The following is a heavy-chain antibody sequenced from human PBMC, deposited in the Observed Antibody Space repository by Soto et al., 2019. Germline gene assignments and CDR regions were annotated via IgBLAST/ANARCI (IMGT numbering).Heavy chain of an antibody. D-gene: IGHD2-15*01. Sequence: QITLKESGPTLVKPTQTLTLTCTFSGFSLSTSGVGVGWIRQPPGKALEWLALIYWDDDKRYSPSLKSRLTITKDTSKTQVVLTMTTIDPVDTATYYCAHRPSSCSGGSCYSGFAYWGQGTLVTVSS. CDR1: GFSLSTSGVG. J-gene: IGHJ4*02. CDR2: IYWDDDK. CDR3: AHRPSSCSGGSCYSGFAY. V-gene: IGHV2-5*02.